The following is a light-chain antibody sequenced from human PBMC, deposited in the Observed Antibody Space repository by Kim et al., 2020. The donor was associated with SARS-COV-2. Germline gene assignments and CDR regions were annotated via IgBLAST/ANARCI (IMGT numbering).Light chain of an antibody. Sequence: QGKTARITCGGNNIGSKSVHWYQQKPGQAPVLVIYYDSDRPSGIPERFSGSNSGNTATLTISRVEAGDEADYYCQVWDSSSDHPVFGGGTQLTVL. CDR3: QVWDSSSDHPV. CDR1: NIGSKS. J-gene: IGLJ3*02. CDR2: YDS. V-gene: IGLV3-21*04.